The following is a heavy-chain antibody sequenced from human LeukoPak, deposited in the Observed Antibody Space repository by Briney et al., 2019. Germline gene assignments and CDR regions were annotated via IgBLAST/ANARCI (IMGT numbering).Heavy chain of an antibody. V-gene: IGHV4-59*01. CDR1: GDSISSSY. CDR2: VYYTGSS. Sequence: SETLSLTCTVSGDSISSSYWSWIRQPPGKGLEWIGYVYYTGSSYYNPSLKSRATTSIDMSKNQFSLKLTSMTAADTAVYYCARDQEAFDYWGQGTLVTVSS. J-gene: IGHJ4*02. CDR3: ARDQEAFDY.